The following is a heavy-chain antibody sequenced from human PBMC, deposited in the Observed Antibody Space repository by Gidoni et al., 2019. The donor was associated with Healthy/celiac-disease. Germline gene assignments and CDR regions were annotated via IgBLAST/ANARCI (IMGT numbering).Heavy chain of an antibody. Sequence: QVQLVQSGAEVKKPGASVKVSCKASGYTFTSYYMHWVRQAPGQGLEWMGIINPSGGSTSYAQKFQGRVTMTRDTSTSTVYMELSSLRSEDTAVYYCARGGLVGATSGGWFDPWGQGTLVTVSS. CDR2: INPSGGST. CDR3: ARGGLVGATSGGWFDP. CDR1: GYTFTSYY. V-gene: IGHV1-46*01. J-gene: IGHJ5*02. D-gene: IGHD1-26*01.